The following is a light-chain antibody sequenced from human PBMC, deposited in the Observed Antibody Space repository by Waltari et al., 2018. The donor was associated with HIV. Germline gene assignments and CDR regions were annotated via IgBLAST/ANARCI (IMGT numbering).Light chain of an antibody. CDR2: DNT. CDR1: SSNIGNNF. CDR3: GTWDSSLSAWV. V-gene: IGLV1-51*01. Sequence: QSVLTQPPSVSAAPGQKVTISCSGSSSNIGNNFVSWFQQLPGTAPKLLIYDNTRRPSGIPDRFAGSKSGTSATLGITGLQSGDEADYYGGTWDSSLSAWVFGGGTKLTVL. J-gene: IGLJ2*01.